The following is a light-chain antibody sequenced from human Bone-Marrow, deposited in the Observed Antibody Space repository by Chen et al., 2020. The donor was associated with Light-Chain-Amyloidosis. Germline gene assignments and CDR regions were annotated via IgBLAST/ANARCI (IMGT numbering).Light chain of an antibody. Sequence: SIGLTQPPSVSVAPGQKARMTCVGTIIGSYNVNWYRQKSGQAPVLIVYDDTERPSGIPDRFSGSTADNTATLTISRVEAGDEADYYCQLWHRSDDRLFFGGGTKLTVL. J-gene: IGLJ2*01. CDR2: DDT. CDR3: QLWHRSDDRLF. CDR1: IIGSYN. V-gene: IGLV3-21*02.